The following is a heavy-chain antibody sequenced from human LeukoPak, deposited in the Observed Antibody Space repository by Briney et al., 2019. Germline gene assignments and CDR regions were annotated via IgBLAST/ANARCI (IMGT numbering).Heavy chain of an antibody. CDR1: GFTFSSYA. D-gene: IGHD1-7*01. J-gene: IGHJ4*02. CDR2: ISGSGGST. V-gene: IGHV3-23*01. Sequence: GGSLGLSCAASGFTFSSYAMSWVRQAPGKGLEWVSAISGSGGSTYYADSVKGRFTISRDNSKNTLYLQMNSLRAEDTAVYYCAKDLGAGTTKYFDYWGQGTLVTVSS. CDR3: AKDLGAGTTKYFDY.